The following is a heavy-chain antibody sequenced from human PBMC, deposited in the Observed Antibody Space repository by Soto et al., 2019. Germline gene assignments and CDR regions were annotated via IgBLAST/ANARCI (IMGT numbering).Heavy chain of an antibody. CDR1: GFTFSSYW. CDR2: IKQDGSEK. Sequence: GGSLRLSCAASGFTFSSYWMSWVRQAPGKGLEWVANIKQDGSEKYYVDSVKGRFTISRDNAKNSLYLQMNSLRAEDTAVYYCARTAPYYDILTGYYLDAFDIWGQGTMVTVSS. D-gene: IGHD3-9*01. CDR3: ARTAPYYDILTGYYLDAFDI. V-gene: IGHV3-7*01. J-gene: IGHJ3*02.